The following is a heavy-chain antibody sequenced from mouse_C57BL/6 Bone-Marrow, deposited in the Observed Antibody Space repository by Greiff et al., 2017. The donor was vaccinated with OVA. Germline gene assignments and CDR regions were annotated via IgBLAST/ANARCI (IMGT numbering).Heavy chain of an antibody. D-gene: IGHD1-1*01. CDR2: INPYNGGT. CDR3: ASGIYYGSKKDYYAMDY. CDR1: GYTFTDYY. J-gene: IGHJ4*01. V-gene: IGHV1-19*01. Sequence: EVQLQQSGPVLVKPGASVKMSCKASGYTFTDYYMNWVKQSHGKSLEWIGVINPYNGGTSYNQKFKGKATLTVDKSSSTAYMELNSLTSEDSAVYYCASGIYYGSKKDYYAMDYWGQGTSVTVSS.